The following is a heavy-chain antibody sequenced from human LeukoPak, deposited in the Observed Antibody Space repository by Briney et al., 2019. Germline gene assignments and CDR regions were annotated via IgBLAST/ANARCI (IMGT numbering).Heavy chain of an antibody. Sequence: GGSLRLSCAASGSYWMHWVRQAPGKGLVWVSHINSDGSWTSYADSVKGRFTISKDNAKNAVYLQMNNLRAEDTAVYYCVSFYETYWGRGTLVTVSS. J-gene: IGHJ4*02. CDR3: VSFYETY. D-gene: IGHD2/OR15-2a*01. CDR1: GSYW. V-gene: IGHV3-74*01. CDR2: INSDGSWT.